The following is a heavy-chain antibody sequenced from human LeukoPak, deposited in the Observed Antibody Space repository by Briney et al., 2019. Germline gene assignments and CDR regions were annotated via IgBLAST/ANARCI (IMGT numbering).Heavy chain of an antibody. J-gene: IGHJ4*02. CDR3: ARDVSGHVGYYDSSGYYSNFDY. CDR2: ISWNSGSI. CDR1: GFTFDDYA. V-gene: IGHV3-9*01. Sequence: GGSLRLSCAASGFTFDDYAMPWVRQAPGKGLEWVSGISWNSGSIGYADSVKGRFTTSRDNAKNSLYLQMNSLRAEDTAVYYCARDVSGHVGYYDSSGYYSNFDYWGQGTLVTVSS. D-gene: IGHD3-22*01.